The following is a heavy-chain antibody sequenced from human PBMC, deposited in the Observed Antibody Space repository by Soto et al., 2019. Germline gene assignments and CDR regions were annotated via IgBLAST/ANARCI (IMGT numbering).Heavy chain of an antibody. Sequence: QVQLVQSGAEVKKPGASVKVSCKASGYTLTSYSISWVRQAPGQGLAWMGWISGNNANTNYAQKVQDRVTMTPDTSTSTAYKELRSMASDDTAVYYCARHTGRSLYGCQFDSWGQGTLVTVSS. V-gene: IGHV1-18*01. CDR3: ARHTGRSLYGCQFDS. CDR1: GYTLTSYS. CDR2: ISGNNANT. J-gene: IGHJ4*02. D-gene: IGHD2-8*02.